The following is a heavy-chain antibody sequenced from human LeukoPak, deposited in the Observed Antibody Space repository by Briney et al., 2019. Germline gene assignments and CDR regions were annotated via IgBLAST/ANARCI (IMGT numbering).Heavy chain of an antibody. V-gene: IGHV3-48*03. J-gene: IGHJ4*02. CDR1: GFTFSSYE. D-gene: IGHD4-17*01. Sequence: PGGSLRLSCAASGFTFSSYEMNWVRQAPGKGLEGVSYIRSSGSTKYYGDSGKGRFTISRDNAKNSLYLQVNSLRAEDTAVYYCARDLDYGDYFAAVGGNFDYWGQGTLVTVSS. CDR2: IRSSGSTK. CDR3: ARDLDYGDYFAAVGGNFDY.